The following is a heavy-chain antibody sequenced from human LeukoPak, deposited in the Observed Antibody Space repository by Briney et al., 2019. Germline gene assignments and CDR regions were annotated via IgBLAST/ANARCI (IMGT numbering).Heavy chain of an antibody. CDR1: GFTFSSYS. CDR3: ASVGTDKAPGAFDI. CDR2: IYSGGST. J-gene: IGHJ3*02. V-gene: IGHV3-53*01. D-gene: IGHD5-18*01. Sequence: GGSLRLSCAASGFTFSSYSMNWVRQAPGKGLEWVSVIYSGGSTYYADSVKGRFTISRDNSKNTLYLQMNSLRAEDTAVYYCASVGTDKAPGAFDIWGQGTMVTVSS.